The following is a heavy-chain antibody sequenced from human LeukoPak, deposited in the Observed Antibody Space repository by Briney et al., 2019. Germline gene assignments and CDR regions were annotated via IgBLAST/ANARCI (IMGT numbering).Heavy chain of an antibody. J-gene: IGHJ4*02. CDR1: GGTFSSYA. Sequence: SVKVSCKASGGTFSSYAISWVRQAPGPGLEWMGGIIPIFGTANYAQQFQGRVTITADESTSTAYMELSSLRSEDTAVYYCARAKQDIVVVPAALWGQGTLVTVSS. V-gene: IGHV1-69*01. CDR2: IIPIFGTA. CDR3: ARAKQDIVVVPAAL. D-gene: IGHD2-2*01.